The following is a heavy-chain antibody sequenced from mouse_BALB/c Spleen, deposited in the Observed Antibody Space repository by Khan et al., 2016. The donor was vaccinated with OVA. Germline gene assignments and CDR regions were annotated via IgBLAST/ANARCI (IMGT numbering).Heavy chain of an antibody. D-gene: IGHD2-13*01. V-gene: IGHV5-4*02. CDR1: GFTFSDYY. CDR2: ISDGGSYT. CDR3: ARGYYGDPVAY. J-gene: IGHJ3*01. Sequence: VQLKESGGGLVKPGGSLKLSCAASGFTFSDYYMYWVRQTPEKRLEWVATISDGGSYTYYPASVKGRFTISRDDVKNTLYLQMSSLKSEDTAMDYCARGYYGDPVAYWGQGTLVTVSA.